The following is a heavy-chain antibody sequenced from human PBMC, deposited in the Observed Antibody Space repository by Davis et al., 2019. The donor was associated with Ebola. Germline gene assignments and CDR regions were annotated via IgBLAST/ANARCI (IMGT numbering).Heavy chain of an antibody. CDR1: GYTFNSHG. CDR3: ARDWRSSTSWEYNWFDP. J-gene: IGHJ5*02. D-gene: IGHD2-2*01. V-gene: IGHV1-18*01. Sequence: ASVKVSCKASGYTFNSHGISWVRQAPGQGLEWMAWISAYNGHTNYAQKFQGRVTMTTDTSTSTAYMELRSLRSDDTAVYYCARDWRSSTSWEYNWFDPWGQGTLVTVSS. CDR2: ISAYNGHT.